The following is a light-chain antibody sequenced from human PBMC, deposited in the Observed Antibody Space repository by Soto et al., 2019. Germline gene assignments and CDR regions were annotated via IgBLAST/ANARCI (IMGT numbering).Light chain of an antibody. CDR2: EVT. Sequence: QAVVTQPPSASGSPGQSITISCTGTSSDVGGYNYVSWYQQHPGKAPKLLIYEVTYRPSGVSNRFSGSKSGNTASLTISGLQAEDEADYFCGSYTSSNTLVFGTGTKVTVL. J-gene: IGLJ1*01. CDR1: SSDVGGYNY. V-gene: IGLV2-14*03. CDR3: GSYTSSNTLV.